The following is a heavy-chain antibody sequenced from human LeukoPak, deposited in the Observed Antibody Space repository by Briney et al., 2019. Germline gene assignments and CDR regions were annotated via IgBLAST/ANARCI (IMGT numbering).Heavy chain of an antibody. V-gene: IGHV1-69*13. CDR2: IIPIFGTA. CDR3: ARPRATYCTNGVCYQPLDY. J-gene: IGHJ4*02. D-gene: IGHD2-8*01. CDR1: GGTFSSYA. Sequence: SVKVSCTASGGTFSSYAISWVRQAPGQGLEWMGGIIPIFGTANYAQKFQGRVTITADESTSTAYMELSSLRSEDTAVYYCARPRATYCTNGVCYQPLDYWGQGTLVTVSS.